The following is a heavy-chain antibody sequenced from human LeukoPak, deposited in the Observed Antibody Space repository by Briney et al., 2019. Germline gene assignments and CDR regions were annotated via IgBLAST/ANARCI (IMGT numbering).Heavy chain of an antibody. CDR3: ARATPGGYSSSWYSNYYYYMDV. D-gene: IGHD6-13*01. CDR1: GGTFSSYA. V-gene: IGHV1-69*13. CDR2: IIPIFGTA. J-gene: IGHJ6*03. Sequence: SVKVSCKASGGTFSSYAISWVRQAPGQGLEWMGGIIPIFGTANYAQKFQGRVTITADESTSTAYMELSSLRSEDTAVYYCARATPGGYSSSWYSNYYYYMDVWGKGTTVTVSS.